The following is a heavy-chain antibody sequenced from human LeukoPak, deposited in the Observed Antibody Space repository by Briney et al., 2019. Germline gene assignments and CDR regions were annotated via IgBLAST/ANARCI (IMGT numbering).Heavy chain of an antibody. V-gene: IGHV3-23*01. D-gene: IGHD2-21*01. CDR2: IGGSGGST. J-gene: IGHJ4*02. Sequence: PGGSLRLSCAASGFTFSSYAMSWVRQAPGKGLEWVSAIGGSGGSTYYADSVKGRFTISRDNSKNTLYLQMNSRRAEDTAVYYCAKFLPTHIVVANYYFDYWGQGTLVTVSS. CDR1: GFTFSSYA. CDR3: AKFLPTHIVVANYYFDY.